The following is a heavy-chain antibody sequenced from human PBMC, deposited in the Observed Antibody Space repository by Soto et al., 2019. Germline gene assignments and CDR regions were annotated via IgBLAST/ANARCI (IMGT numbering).Heavy chain of an antibody. D-gene: IGHD3-9*01. CDR3: ARAPYYDILTGYYRDNWFDP. J-gene: IGHJ5*02. V-gene: IGHV1-8*01. Sequence: ASVKVSFKASGYTLTRYDINWLRQATGQGLEWMGWMNPNSGNTGYAQKFQGRVTMTRNTSISTAYMELSSLRSEDTAVYYCARAPYYDILTGYYRDNWFDPWGQGTLVTVSS. CDR1: GYTLTRYD. CDR2: MNPNSGNT.